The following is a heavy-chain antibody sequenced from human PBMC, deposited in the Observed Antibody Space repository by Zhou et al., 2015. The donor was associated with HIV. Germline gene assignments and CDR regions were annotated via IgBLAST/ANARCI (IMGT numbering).Heavy chain of an antibody. J-gene: IGHJ4*02. CDR3: ARWPVTTLEWEVSPQDDDY. V-gene: IGHV1-69*01. D-gene: IGHD4-17*01. Sequence: QVQLVQSGAEVKKPGSSVKVSCKASGGTFSSYAISWVRQAPGQGLEWMGGIIPIFGTANYAQKFQGRVTITADESTSTAYMELSSLRSEDTAVYYCARWPVTTLEWEVSPQDDDYWGQGTLVTVSS. CDR1: GGTFSSYA. CDR2: IIPIFGTA.